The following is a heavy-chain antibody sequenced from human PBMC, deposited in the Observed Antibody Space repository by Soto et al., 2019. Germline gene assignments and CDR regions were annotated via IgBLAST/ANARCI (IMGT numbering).Heavy chain of an antibody. CDR2: ISGGGDGT. J-gene: IGHJ3*01. V-gene: IGHV3-23*01. CDR3: AQKGLGSLATYCTTGGCHYAFDV. Sequence: EVQLLESGGGLVRPGGSLRLSCAASGFTFYNYAMNWVRQAPGKGLEWVSTISGGGDGTYYADSVKGRFTISRDNSRNTVYLQVNGLRAEDTAVYYCAQKGLGSLATYCTTGGCHYAFDVWGQGTLVTVSS. D-gene: IGHD2-8*01. CDR1: GFTFYNYA.